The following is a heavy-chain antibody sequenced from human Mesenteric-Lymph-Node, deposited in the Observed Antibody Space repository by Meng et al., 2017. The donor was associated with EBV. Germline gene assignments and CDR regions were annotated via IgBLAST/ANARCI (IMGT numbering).Heavy chain of an antibody. J-gene: IGHJ5*02. CDR3: ARGRYYYGSGSSREWFDP. V-gene: IGHV4-34*01. Sequence: QGQFDHSAAGQLRPSETLSSPSVVYDWPFSGCRWTRIRQPPGKGLEWIGQVSHCANTNFNPSLESRVTLSIDTSKNQVSLKLSSVTAADTAVYYCARGRYYYGSGSSREWFDPWGQGTLVTVSS. CDR2: VSHCANT. CDR1: DWPFSGCR. D-gene: IGHD3-10*01.